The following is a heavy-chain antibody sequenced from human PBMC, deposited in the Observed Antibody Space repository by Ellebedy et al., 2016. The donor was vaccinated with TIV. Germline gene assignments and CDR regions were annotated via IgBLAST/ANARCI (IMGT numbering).Heavy chain of an antibody. CDR3: ARARDNWNLN. CDR2: VSHSGHN. V-gene: IGHV4-4*02. J-gene: IGHJ4*02. D-gene: IGHD1-1*01. CDR1: GDSVTNSAYW. Sequence: MPSETLSLTCAVFGDSVTNSAYWWSWVRQSPGKGLEWIGEVSHSGHNNYTPSLKSRVTLSLVESKNQISLRLTSVTAADTAVYYCARARDNWNLNWGQGTLVTVSS.